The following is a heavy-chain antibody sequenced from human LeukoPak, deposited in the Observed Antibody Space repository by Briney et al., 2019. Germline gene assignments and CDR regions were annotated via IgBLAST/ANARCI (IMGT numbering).Heavy chain of an antibody. CDR2: INHSGST. J-gene: IGHJ2*01. CDR3: ARDSGDSWHFDL. D-gene: IGHD3-10*01. V-gene: IGHV4-34*01. CDR1: GGSFSGYY. Sequence: SETLSLTCAVYGGSFSGYYWSWIRQPPGKGLEWIGEINHSGSTNYNPSLKSRVTISVDTSKNQFSLKLSSVTAADTAVYYCARDSGDSWHFDLWGRGTLVTVSS.